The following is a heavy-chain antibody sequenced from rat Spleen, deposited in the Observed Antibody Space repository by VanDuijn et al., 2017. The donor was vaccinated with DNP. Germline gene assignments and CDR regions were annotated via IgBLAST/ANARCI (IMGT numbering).Heavy chain of an antibody. J-gene: IGHJ2*01. D-gene: IGHD1-7*01. CDR3: TRYYGYRYFDN. V-gene: IGHV2S12*01. CDR1: GFSLTSYG. CDR2: ISSGGST. Sequence: QVQLKESGPGLVQPSQTLSLTFTVSGFSLTSYGVIWVRQPPGRGLEWIAAISSGGSTFYNSALKSRLSISRDTSKSQLFLKMNSLQTEDTAIYFCTRYYGYRYFDNWGQGVMVTVSS.